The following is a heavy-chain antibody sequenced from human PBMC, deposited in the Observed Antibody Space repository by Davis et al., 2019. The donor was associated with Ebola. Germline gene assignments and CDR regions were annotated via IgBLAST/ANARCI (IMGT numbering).Heavy chain of an antibody. CDR3: ARGLIVVVPAAMDHNWFDP. V-gene: IGHV1-69*06. J-gene: IGHJ5*02. D-gene: IGHD2-2*01. Sequence: SVKVSCKASGGTFSSYAISWVRQAPGQGLEWMGGIIPIFGTANYAQKFQGRVTITADKSTSTAYMELRSLRSDDTAVYYCARGLIVVVPAAMDHNWFDPWGQGTLVTVSS. CDR2: IIPIFGTA. CDR1: GGTFSSYA.